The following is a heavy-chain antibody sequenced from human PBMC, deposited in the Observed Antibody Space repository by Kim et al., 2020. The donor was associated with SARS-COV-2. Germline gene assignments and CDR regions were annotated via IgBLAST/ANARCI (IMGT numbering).Heavy chain of an antibody. Sequence: GGSLRLSCAASGFTFSNFWMSWVRQAPGKGLEWVANINQDGTEKYYVDSVKGRFTISRDNAKNSLYLQMKSLRAEDTAVYYCARTESKLLWFGELLFRHPSGFDYWGQGTLVTVSS. CDR3: ARTESKLLWFGELLFRHPSGFDY. V-gene: IGHV3-7*01. CDR2: INQDGTEK. J-gene: IGHJ4*02. CDR1: GFTFSNFW. D-gene: IGHD3-10*01.